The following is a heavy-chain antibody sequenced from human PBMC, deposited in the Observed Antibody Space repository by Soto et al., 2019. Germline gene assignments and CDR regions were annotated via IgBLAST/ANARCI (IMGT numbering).Heavy chain of an antibody. J-gene: IGHJ4*02. CDR2: IYPGDSDT. Sequence: GESLKISCKGSGYSLSIFWIGWVRQMPGKGLEWMGIIYPGDSDTRYSPSFQGQVTISADKSISTAYLQWSSLKASDTAMYYCARLVANGYYFDYWGQGTLVTVSS. V-gene: IGHV5-51*01. CDR3: ARLVANGYYFDY. D-gene: IGHD2-8*01. CDR1: GYSLSIFW.